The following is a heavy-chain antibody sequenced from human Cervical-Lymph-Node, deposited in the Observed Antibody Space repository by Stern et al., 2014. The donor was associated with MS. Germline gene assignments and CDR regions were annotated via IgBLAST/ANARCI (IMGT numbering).Heavy chain of an antibody. CDR1: GFSLSNARMG. J-gene: IGHJ5*02. V-gene: IGHV2-26*01. CDR3: ARIRYYDSSDGWFDP. CDR2: IFSNDEK. D-gene: IGHD3-22*01. Sequence: ESGPVLVKPTETLTLTCTVSGFSLSNARMGVSWIRQPPGKALEWLIHIFSNDEKSYSTSLKSRLTISKDTSKSQVVLTMTNMDPVDTATYYCARIRYYDSSDGWFDPWGQGTLVTVSS.